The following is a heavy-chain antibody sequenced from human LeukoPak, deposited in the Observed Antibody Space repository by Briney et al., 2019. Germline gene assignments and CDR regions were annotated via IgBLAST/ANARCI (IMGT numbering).Heavy chain of an antibody. V-gene: IGHV3-23*01. CDR3: TRDWRNLGYDY. CDR2: ISGSGGST. J-gene: IGHJ4*02. CDR1: GFTFSSYA. Sequence: GGSLRLSCAASGFTFSSYALSWVRQAPGKGLEWVSTISGSGGSTYYADSVKGRFTISRDNAKNTLYLQMNSLRAEDTAVYYCTRDWRNLGYDYWGQGTLVTVSS. D-gene: IGHD5-12*01.